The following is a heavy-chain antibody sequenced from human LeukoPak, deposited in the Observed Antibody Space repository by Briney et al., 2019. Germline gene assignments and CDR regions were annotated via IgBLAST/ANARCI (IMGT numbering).Heavy chain of an antibody. CDR1: GFTFSNYG. CDR2: ISYDGSNT. J-gene: IGHJ4*02. CDR3: AKDRDTSGWRYFDY. Sequence: GGSLRLSCAASGFTFSNYGMHWVRQAPGKGLEWVAVISYDGSNTYYADSVKGRFTISRDNSKNTLYLQMNSLRTEDTALFYCAKDRDTSGWRYFDYWGQGALVTVSS. D-gene: IGHD6-19*01. V-gene: IGHV3-30*18.